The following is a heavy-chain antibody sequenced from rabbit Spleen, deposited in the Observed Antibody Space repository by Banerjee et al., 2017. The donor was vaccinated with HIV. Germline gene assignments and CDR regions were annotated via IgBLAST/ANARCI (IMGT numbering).Heavy chain of an antibody. D-gene: IGHD1-1*01. CDR1: EIDFSDYQF. V-gene: IGHV1S40*01. Sequence: QSLEESGGDLVKPGASLSLTCKASEIDFSDYQFMCWVRQAPGKGLEWIACIFSGSSGNIWNASWAKGRFTISKTSSTTVTLQMTSLTAADTATYFCARSTNPAGYRIDLWGQGTL. CDR3: ARSTNPAGYRIDL. J-gene: IGHJ4*01. CDR2: IFSGSSGNI.